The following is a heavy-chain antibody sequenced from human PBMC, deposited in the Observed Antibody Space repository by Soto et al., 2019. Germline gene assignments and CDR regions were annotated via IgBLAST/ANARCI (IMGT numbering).Heavy chain of an antibody. Sequence: ASVKVSCKTSGYTFSNYGITWMRQAPGQPLEWLGWISLYSDGTNYAQKFQGRVSMTTDTSTTTAYMELRSLRSDDTAVYYCARVVPGAEAWFGPWGQGTLVTVSS. V-gene: IGHV1-18*01. CDR3: ARVVPGAEAWFGP. CDR2: ISLYSDGT. D-gene: IGHD2-2*01. CDR1: GYTFSNYG. J-gene: IGHJ5*02.